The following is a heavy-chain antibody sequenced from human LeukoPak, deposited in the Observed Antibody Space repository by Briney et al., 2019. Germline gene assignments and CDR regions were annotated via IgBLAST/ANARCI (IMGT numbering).Heavy chain of an antibody. CDR3: AKGRVHVLRCIDWLLDY. CDR1: ALTLSSYA. V-gene: IGHV3-23*01. D-gene: IGHD3-9*01. J-gene: IGHJ4*02. Sequence: PGGSLRLSCAASALTLSSYAMSSVRQAPGRWLEWVSVISVSGGSTYFADSVKVRFTISRDNSKNPLYLQLNSLRSEDTAVYYCAKGRVHVLRCIDWLLDYWGQGTLVTVSS. CDR2: ISVSGGST.